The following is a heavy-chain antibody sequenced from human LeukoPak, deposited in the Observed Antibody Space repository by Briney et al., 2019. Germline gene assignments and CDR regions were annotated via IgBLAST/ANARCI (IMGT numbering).Heavy chain of an antibody. CDR2: ISGSGAAT. CDR1: GFTFSSYG. CDR3: AKGDDYGDY. V-gene: IGHV3-23*01. Sequence: GGSLRLSCAASGFTFSSYGMHWVRQTPGKGLEWVSTISGSGAATYYADSVKGRFTISRDNSKNTLYLQLNSLRAEDTALYYCAKGDDYGDYWGQGTLVTVSS. J-gene: IGHJ4*02.